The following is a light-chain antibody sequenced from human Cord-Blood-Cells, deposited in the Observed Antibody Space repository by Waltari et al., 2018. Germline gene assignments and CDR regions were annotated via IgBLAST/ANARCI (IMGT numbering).Light chain of an antibody. V-gene: IGLV2-11*01. J-gene: IGLJ2*01. CDR2: EVS. CDR3: CSYAGSYTVV. CDR1: SRDVGGYNY. Sequence: QSALTQPRSVSGSPGQSVPIPCTGTSRDVGGYNYVSWYQQHPGKAPKLMIYEVSKRPSGVPDRFSGSKSGNTASLTISGLQAEDEADYYCCSYAGSYTVVFGGGTKLTVL.